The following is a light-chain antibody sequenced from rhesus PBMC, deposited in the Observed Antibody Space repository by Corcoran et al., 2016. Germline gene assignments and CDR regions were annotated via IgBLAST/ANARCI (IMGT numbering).Light chain of an antibody. J-gene: IGKJ4*01. CDR1: QSISSW. CDR2: KAS. V-gene: IGKV1-22*01. Sequence: DIQMTQSPSSLSASVGDTVTITCRASQSISSWLAWYPQKPGKAPKLLVYKASTVQSGVPSRFSGSGSVTVFTLTISSLEAEEFATDYFQQYSSSPPLTFGGGTKGEIK. CDR3: QQYSSSPPLT.